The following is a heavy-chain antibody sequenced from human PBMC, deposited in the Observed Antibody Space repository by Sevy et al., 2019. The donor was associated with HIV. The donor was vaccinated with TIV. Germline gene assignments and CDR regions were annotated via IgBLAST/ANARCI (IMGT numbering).Heavy chain of an antibody. V-gene: IGHV3-30-3*01. CDR3: ALERLSSNVAEYFQN. J-gene: IGHJ1*01. CDR2: ISYDGSNK. CDR1: GFTITSFS. D-gene: IGHD1-1*01. Sequence: GESLKISCAASGFTITSFSMHWVRQAPGKGLEWVATISYDGSNKYYADSVKGRFTISRDNSKNYLYLQVNSLRAEDTAVYCCALERLSSNVAEYFQNWGQGTLVTVSS.